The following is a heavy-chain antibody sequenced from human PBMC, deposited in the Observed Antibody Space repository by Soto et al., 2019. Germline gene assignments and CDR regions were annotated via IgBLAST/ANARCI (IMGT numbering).Heavy chain of an antibody. Sequence: QVQLQESGPGLVKPSETLSLTCTVSGGSISSYYWSWIRQPPGKGLEWIGYIYYSGSTNYNPSLKSRVTISVDTSKNQFSLKLTSVTAADTAVYYCARGVDGYIAYWGQGTLVTVSS. CDR1: GGSISSYY. V-gene: IGHV4-59*01. CDR2: IYYSGST. D-gene: IGHD5-12*01. J-gene: IGHJ4*02. CDR3: ARGVDGYIAY.